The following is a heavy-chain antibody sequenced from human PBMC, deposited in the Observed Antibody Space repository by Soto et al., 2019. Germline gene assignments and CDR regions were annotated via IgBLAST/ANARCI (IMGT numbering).Heavy chain of an antibody. D-gene: IGHD1-26*01. CDR1: GGSISSYY. J-gene: IGHJ4*02. Sequence: SETLSLTCTVSGGSISSYYWSCIRQAAGKGLEWIGRIYTSGSTNYNPSLKSRVTMSVDTSKNQFSLKLSSVTAADTAVYYCARDVGGRYWQDGSEFEYWGQGTLVSVSS. CDR3: ARDVGGRYWQDGSEFEY. V-gene: IGHV4-4*07. CDR2: IYTSGST.